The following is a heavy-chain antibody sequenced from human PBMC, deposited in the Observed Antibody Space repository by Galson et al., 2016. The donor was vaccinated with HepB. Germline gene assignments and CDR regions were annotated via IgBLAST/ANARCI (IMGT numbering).Heavy chain of an antibody. V-gene: IGHV4-39*07. D-gene: IGHD6-13*01. Sequence: ETLSLTCSVSGDSISSTLYYWGWIRQPPGMGLEWIASMYHGGSTYYNPSLKSRVTISVDTSKNQFSLKLSSVTAADTAVYYCARVTQSPSSWTYNWFDPWGQGTLVTVSS. J-gene: IGHJ5*02. CDR1: GDSISSTLYY. CDR2: MYHGGST. CDR3: ARVTQSPSSWTYNWFDP.